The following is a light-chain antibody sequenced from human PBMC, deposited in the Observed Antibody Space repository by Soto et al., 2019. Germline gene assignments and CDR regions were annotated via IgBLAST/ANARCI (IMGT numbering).Light chain of an antibody. J-gene: IGKJ1*01. V-gene: IGKV1-5*01. Sequence: DIQMTQSPSTLSATPGDRATITCRASQSISSWMAWYQHKPGKAPKLLIYDASNLDSGVPSRFSGGGSGTEFSLTISNLQPDDSATYYCQQYENYWTFGQGTKVDIK. CDR2: DAS. CDR3: QQYENYWT. CDR1: QSISSW.